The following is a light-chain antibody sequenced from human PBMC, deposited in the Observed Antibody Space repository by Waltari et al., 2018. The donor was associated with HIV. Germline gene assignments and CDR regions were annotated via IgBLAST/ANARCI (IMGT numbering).Light chain of an antibody. Sequence: DLQTPQSPSSMFTSVGARVTFTCRASQIIGNYLNWYQQKPGKAPKVLMFAAATLQDGVPARFSGAGFGTDFTLIITSLQPEDFATYYCQQTYSIPRTFGQGTKVEI. J-gene: IGKJ1*01. V-gene: IGKV1-39*01. CDR3: QQTYSIPRT. CDR1: QIIGNY. CDR2: AAA.